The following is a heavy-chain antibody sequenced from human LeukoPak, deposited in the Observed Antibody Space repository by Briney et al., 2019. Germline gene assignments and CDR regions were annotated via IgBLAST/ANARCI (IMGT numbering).Heavy chain of an antibody. Sequence: GGSLSLSWAASGITFCSHGMHWVRQAPGKGLEWVTFIRSDGSNKYYSDSVEGRFTISRDNSKNTLYLQMNSLRPEDTAVYYCAKDKGTRYFDVWGRGTLVTVSS. J-gene: IGHJ2*01. CDR3: AKDKGTRYFDV. D-gene: IGHD1-1*01. V-gene: IGHV3-30*02. CDR1: GITFCSHG. CDR2: IRSDGSNK.